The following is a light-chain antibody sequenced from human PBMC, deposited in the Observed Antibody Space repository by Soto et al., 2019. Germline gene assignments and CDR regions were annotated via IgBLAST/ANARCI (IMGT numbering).Light chain of an antibody. V-gene: IGKV1-5*01. CDR3: KQYNIYG. J-gene: IGKJ5*01. Sequence: DIQMTQSPSTLSASVGDRVTITCRASQSISRWLAWYQQKPGKAPKLLIYDASSLESGVPSRFSGSGSGPNFPLPISSLLPEDFATYSCKQYNIYGFGQGTKLEIK. CDR1: QSISRW. CDR2: DAS.